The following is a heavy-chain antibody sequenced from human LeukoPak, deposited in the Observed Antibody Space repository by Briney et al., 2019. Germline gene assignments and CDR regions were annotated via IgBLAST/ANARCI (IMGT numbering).Heavy chain of an antibody. CDR3: AKDLERIVGAPGAFDI. Sequence: PGGSLRLSCAASGFTFSSYGMHWVRQAPGKGLGWVAVISYDGSNKYHADSVKGRFTISRDNSKNTLYLQMNSLRAEDTAVYYCAKDLERIVGAPGAFDIWGQGTMVTVSS. CDR2: ISYDGSNK. CDR1: GFTFSSYG. D-gene: IGHD1-26*01. J-gene: IGHJ3*02. V-gene: IGHV3-30*18.